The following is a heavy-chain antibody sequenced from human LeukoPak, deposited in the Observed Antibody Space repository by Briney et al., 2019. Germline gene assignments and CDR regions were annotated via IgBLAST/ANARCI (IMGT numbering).Heavy chain of an antibody. D-gene: IGHD3-16*01. CDR1: GFTVSTNY. CDR2: VYSGGSP. J-gene: IGHJ3*01. Sequence: GGSLRLSCAASGFTVSTNYMSWVRQAPGKGLEWVSVVYSGGSPYYADSVKGRFTISRDNSKSTLFLQMNSLRVEETAVYYCAKDPFAFRLGAFDSWGQGTMVTVSS. V-gene: IGHV3-66*01. CDR3: AKDPFAFRLGAFDS.